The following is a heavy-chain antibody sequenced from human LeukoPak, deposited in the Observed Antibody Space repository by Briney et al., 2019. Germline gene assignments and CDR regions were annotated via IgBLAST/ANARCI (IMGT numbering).Heavy chain of an antibody. V-gene: IGHV3-11*06. D-gene: IGHD5-12*01. CDR3: VRDRETGSLRFHWFDP. Sequence: AGGPLRLSCAASGFTFSDHYMSWIRQAPGKGLEWLSCISRNSDHLYYRDPVKGRFPISRDNAKNSLYLQMTILRAEDTAEYYCVRDRETGSLRFHWFDPWGQGTLVTVSS. CDR1: GFTFSDHY. J-gene: IGHJ5*02. CDR2: ISRNSDHL.